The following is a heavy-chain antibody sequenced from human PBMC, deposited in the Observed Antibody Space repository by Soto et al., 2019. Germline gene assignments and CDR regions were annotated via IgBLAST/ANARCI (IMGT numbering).Heavy chain of an antibody. D-gene: IGHD3-10*01. CDR2: IIPIFGTA. J-gene: IGHJ3*02. V-gene: IGHV1-69*01. Sequence: QVQLVQSGAEVKKPGSSVKVSCKASGGTFSSYAISWVRQAPGQGLEWMGGIIPIFGTANYAQKFQGRVTITADESTSKAYMELSSLRSEDTAVYYCASSGVSFNYYGSGSLDAFDIWGQGTMVTVSS. CDR1: GGTFSSYA. CDR3: ASSGVSFNYYGSGSLDAFDI.